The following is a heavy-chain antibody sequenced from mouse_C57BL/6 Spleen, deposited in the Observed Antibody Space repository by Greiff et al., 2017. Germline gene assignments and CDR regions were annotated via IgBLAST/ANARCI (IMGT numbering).Heavy chain of an antibody. V-gene: IGHV1-80*01. D-gene: IGHD1-1*01. CDR1: GYAFSSYW. Sequence: QVQLQQSGAELVKPGASVKISCKASGYAFSSYWMNWVKQRPGKGLEWIGQIYPGDGDTNYNGKLKGKATLTADKSSSTAYMQLSSLTSEDSAVYFFASYYYGSSLDYWGQGTTLTVSS. J-gene: IGHJ2*01. CDR2: IYPGDGDT. CDR3: ASYYYGSSLDY.